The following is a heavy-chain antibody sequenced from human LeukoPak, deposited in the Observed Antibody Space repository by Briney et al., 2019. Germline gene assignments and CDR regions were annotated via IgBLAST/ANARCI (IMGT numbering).Heavy chain of an antibody. CDR1: GYTFSSYG. V-gene: IGHV1-18*01. D-gene: IGHD3-10*01. CDR3: ARESNMVRGVTYFDY. Sequence: ASVKVSCKASGYTFSSYGISWVRQAPGQGLEWMGWISAYNGNTNYAQKLQGRVTMTTDTSTSTAYMELRSLRSDDTAVYYCARESNMVRGVTYFDYWGQGTLVTVSS. CDR2: ISAYNGNT. J-gene: IGHJ4*02.